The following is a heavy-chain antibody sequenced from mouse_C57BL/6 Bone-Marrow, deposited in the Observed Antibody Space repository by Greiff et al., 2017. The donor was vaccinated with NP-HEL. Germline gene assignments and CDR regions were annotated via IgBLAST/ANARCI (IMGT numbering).Heavy chain of an antibody. CDR2: ISSGSSTI. D-gene: IGHD1-1*01. CDR3: ARRGIYYNGSFDY. CDR1: GFTFSDYG. J-gene: IGHJ2*01. Sequence: EVQRVESGGGLVKPGGSLKLSCAASGFTFSDYGMHWVRQAPEKGLEWVAYISSGSSTIYYADTVKGRFTISRDNAKNTLFLQMTSLRSEDTAMDYCARRGIYYNGSFDYGGQGTTLTVSS. V-gene: IGHV5-17*01.